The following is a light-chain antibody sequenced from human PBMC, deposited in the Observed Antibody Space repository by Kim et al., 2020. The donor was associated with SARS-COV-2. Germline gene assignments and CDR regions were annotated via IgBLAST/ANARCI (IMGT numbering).Light chain of an antibody. CDR3: QKYNSAPWT. CDR1: QGISNS. Sequence: DIQMAQSPSSLSASVGDGVTITCRASQGISNSLAWYRQKPGKVPMLLIYGASTLRSGVPSRFRGSGSGTDFTLTISSLQPEDAATYYCQKYNSAPWTFGQGTKVEIK. J-gene: IGKJ1*01. V-gene: IGKV1-27*01. CDR2: GAS.